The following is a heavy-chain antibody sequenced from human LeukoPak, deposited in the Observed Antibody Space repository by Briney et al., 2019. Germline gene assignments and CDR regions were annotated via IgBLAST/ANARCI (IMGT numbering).Heavy chain of an antibody. J-gene: IGHJ3*02. CDR2: MNPNSGNT. CDR1: GYTFTSYD. D-gene: IGHD5-18*01. CDR3: AREGTAIDAFDI. V-gene: IGHV1-8*01. Sequence: ASVKVSCKASGYTFTSYDINWVRQATGQGLEWMGWMNPNSGNTGYAQKLQGRVTVTTDTSTSTAYMELRSLRSDDTAVYYCAREGTAIDAFDIWGQGTMVTVSS.